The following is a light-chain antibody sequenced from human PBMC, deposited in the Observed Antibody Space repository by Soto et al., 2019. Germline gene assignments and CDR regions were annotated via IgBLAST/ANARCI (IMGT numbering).Light chain of an antibody. CDR1: QSVSSSY. J-gene: IGKJ5*01. V-gene: IGKV3-20*01. CDR2: GAS. CDR3: QQYGSSPPIT. Sequence: EIVLTQSPGTLSLSPGERATLSCRASQSVSSSYLAWYQQKPGQAPRLLIYGASSRATGIPDRFSGSGSGTDFTLTISRLEPEEFAVYYCQQYGSSPPITFGHGTRLEIK.